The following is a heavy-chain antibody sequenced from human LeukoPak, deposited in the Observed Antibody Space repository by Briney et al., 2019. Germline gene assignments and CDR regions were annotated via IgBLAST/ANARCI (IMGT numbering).Heavy chain of an antibody. CDR3: ATSSVWGGAFNI. J-gene: IGHJ3*02. V-gene: IGHV3-74*01. CDR1: GFTFSIYW. Sequence: GGSLRLSCAASGFTFSIYWMYWVRQAPGRGLMWVSRCDSDGSGTTYVDSVKGRFTVSRDNAKSTLYLQMSSLRAEDTAVYYCATSSVWGGAFNIWGQGTMVTVSS. CDR2: CDSDGSGT. D-gene: IGHD3-16*01.